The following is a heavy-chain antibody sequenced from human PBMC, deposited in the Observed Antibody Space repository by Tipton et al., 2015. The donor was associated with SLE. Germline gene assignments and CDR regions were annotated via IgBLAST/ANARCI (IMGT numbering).Heavy chain of an antibody. CDR3: AGYYNYMDV. CDR2: IYYTGST. CDR1: GDSINNHF. V-gene: IGHV4-59*11. D-gene: IGHD3-10*01. J-gene: IGHJ6*03. Sequence: TLSLTCTVSGDSINNHFGSWIRQSPGKGLEWIGYIYYTGSTNYNPSLRSRVTMSLDMSKNQFSLKLSSVTAADTAVYYCAGYYNYMDVWGKGTTVTVSS.